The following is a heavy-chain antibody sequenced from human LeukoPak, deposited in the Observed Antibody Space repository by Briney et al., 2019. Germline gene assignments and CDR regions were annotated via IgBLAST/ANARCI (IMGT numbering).Heavy chain of an antibody. CDR1: GGSISSSNW. CDR2: IKSKADGGTI. V-gene: IGHV3-15*07. J-gene: IGHJ4*02. Sequence: ETLSLTCAVSGGSISSSNWWSWVRQPPGKGLEWVGRIKSKADGGTIDYAAPVKGRFTISRDDSKNTLFLQMNSLKTEDTAVYYCTTTSFMATVSGGWGQGALVSVSS. D-gene: IGHD4-17*01. CDR3: TTTSFMATVSGG.